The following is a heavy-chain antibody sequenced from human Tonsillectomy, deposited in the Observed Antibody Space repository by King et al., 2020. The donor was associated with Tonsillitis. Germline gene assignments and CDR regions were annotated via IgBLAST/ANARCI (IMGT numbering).Heavy chain of an antibody. CDR2: ITGSGGTT. Sequence: VQLVESGGGLVQPGGSLRLSCGASGFTFSSYAISWVRQAPGKGLEWISGITGSGGTTNYADSVKGRFTVSRVNSKNMLYLQMNSLRAEDTAVYYCAKENEWLGYFDYWGQGTLVTVSS. J-gene: IGHJ4*02. CDR1: GFTFSSYA. CDR3: AKENEWLGYFDY. V-gene: IGHV3-23*04. D-gene: IGHD6-19*01.